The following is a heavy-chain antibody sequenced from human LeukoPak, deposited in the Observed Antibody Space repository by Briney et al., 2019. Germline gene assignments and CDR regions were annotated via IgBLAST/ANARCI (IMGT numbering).Heavy chain of an antibody. CDR2: IYHSGST. J-gene: IGHJ4*02. D-gene: IGHD3-22*01. CDR3: ARSYDSSGYYYGGLDY. Sequence: SETLSLTCTVSGGSISSSSYYWGWIRQPPGKGLEWIGSIYHSGSTYYNPSLKSRVTISVDTSKNQFSLKLSSVTAADTAVYYCARSYDSSGYYYGGLDYWGQGTLVTVSS. CDR1: GGSISSSSYY. V-gene: IGHV4-39*07.